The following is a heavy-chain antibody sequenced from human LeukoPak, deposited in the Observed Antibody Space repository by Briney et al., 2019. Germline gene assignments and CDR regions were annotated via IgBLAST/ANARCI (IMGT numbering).Heavy chain of an antibody. CDR2: INHSGST. D-gene: IGHD6-13*01. CDR3: ARQSRQQLVLGWFDP. J-gene: IGHJ5*02. V-gene: IGHV4-34*01. CDR1: GGSFSGYY. Sequence: SETLSLTCAVYGGSFSGYYWSWIRQPPGKGLEWIGEINHSGSTNYNPSLKSRVTISVDTSKNQFSLKLSSVTAADTAVYYCARQSRQQLVLGWFDPWGQGTLVTVPS.